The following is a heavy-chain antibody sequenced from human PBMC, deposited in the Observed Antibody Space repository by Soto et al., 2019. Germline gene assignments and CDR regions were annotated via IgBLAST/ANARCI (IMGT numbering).Heavy chain of an antibody. Sequence: GGSLRLSCVGSGFTFSRYVMSWVRQAPGRGLEWVSVISGSGGTSYYTDSVKGRFTISRDNSKNTLYLEMKSLGAGDTAVYYCARSDGDYFPNPMDGWGTGPMVTLFS. CDR2: ISGSGGTS. V-gene: IGHV3-23*01. J-gene: IGHJ6*03. D-gene: IGHD4-17*01. CDR3: ARSDGDYFPNPMDG. CDR1: GFTFSRYV.